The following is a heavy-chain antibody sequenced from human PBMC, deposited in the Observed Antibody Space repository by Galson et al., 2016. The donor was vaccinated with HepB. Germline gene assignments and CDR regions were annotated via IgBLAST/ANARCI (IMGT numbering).Heavy chain of an antibody. CDR3: AKISPVGYNSGWGGSFDI. Sequence: SLRLSCAASGFSISIYGMNWVRQAPGQGLEWVSAIRGRGPGTSSTDSAKGRVTISRDNSKNTLYLQMNSLRAEDAAVYYCAKISPVGYNSGWGGSFDIWGRGTMVTVSS. V-gene: IGHV3-23*01. CDR2: IRGRGPGT. J-gene: IGHJ3*02. CDR1: GFSISIYG. D-gene: IGHD6-19*01.